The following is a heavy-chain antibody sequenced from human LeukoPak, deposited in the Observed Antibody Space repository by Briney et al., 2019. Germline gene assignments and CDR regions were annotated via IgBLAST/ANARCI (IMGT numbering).Heavy chain of an antibody. V-gene: IGHV1-2*02. J-gene: IGHJ4*02. D-gene: IGHD6-19*01. CDR1: GYTFTGYY. CDR2: INPNSGGT. CDR3: ARDYADSSGWDFDY. Sequence: ASVKVSCKASGYTFTGYYMHWVRQAPGRGLEWMGWINPNSGGTNYAQKFQGRVTMTRDTSISTAYMELSRLRSDDTAVYYCARDYADSSGWDFDYWGQGTLVTVSS.